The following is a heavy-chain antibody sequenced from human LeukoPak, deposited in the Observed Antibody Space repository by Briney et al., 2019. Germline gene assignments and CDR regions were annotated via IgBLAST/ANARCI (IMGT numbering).Heavy chain of an antibody. CDR1: GGTFSSYA. D-gene: IGHD3-22*01. V-gene: IGHV1-46*01. Sequence: ASVKVSCKASGGTFSSYAISWVRQAPGQGLEWMGIINPSGDSTNYAQKFQGRVTMTRDTSTSTVYMELSSLRSEDTAVYYCARDADDSSGYSNFDYWGQGTLVTVSS. J-gene: IGHJ4*02. CDR3: ARDADDSSGYSNFDY. CDR2: INPSGDST.